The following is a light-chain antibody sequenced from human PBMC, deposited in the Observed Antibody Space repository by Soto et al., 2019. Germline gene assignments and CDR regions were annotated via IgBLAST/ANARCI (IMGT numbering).Light chain of an antibody. CDR2: EVT. V-gene: IGLV2-8*01. Sequence: QSVLTQPPSASGSPGQSVTISCTGTSSDVGRYNYVSWYQQHPGKAPKLMIYEVTKRPSGVPDRFSGSKSGNTASLTVSGLQAEDEADYYCTSYAGTNNVFGTGTKLTV. CDR1: SSDVGRYNY. J-gene: IGLJ1*01. CDR3: TSYAGTNNV.